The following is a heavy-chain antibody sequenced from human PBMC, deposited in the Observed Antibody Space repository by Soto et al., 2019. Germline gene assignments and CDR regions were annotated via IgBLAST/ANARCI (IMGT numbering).Heavy chain of an antibody. Sequence: SVKVSCKASGGTFSSYAISWVRQAPGQGLEWMGGIIPIFGTANYAQKFQGRVTITADESTSTAYMELSSLRSEDTAVYYCARGYSYGSYFDYWGQGTLVTVSS. J-gene: IGHJ4*02. D-gene: IGHD5-18*01. CDR3: ARGYSYGSYFDY. CDR1: GGTFSSYA. CDR2: IIPIFGTA. V-gene: IGHV1-69*13.